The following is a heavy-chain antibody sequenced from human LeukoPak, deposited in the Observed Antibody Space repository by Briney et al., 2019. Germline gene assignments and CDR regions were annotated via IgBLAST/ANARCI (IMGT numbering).Heavy chain of an antibody. V-gene: IGHV4-61*05. D-gene: IGHD2-2*01. CDR3: ARVHQQHQMVCDPDQGFRFDP. CDR2: IYYSGST. Sequence: PSETLSLTCTVSGGSISSSSYYWGWIRQPPGKGLEWIGYIYYSGSTNYNPSLKSRVTISVDTSKNQFSLKLSSVTAADTAVYYCARVHQQHQMVCDPDQGFRFDPWGQGTLVTVSS. CDR1: GGSISSSSYY. J-gene: IGHJ5*02.